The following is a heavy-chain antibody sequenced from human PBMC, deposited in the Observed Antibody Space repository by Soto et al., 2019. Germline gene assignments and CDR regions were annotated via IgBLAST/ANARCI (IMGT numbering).Heavy chain of an antibody. V-gene: IGHV1-18*01. J-gene: IGHJ4*02. CDR1: GYTFTSYG. CDR3: ARERQQLVKAGGYFDY. Sequence: ASVKVSCKASGYTFTSYGISWVRQAPGQGLEWMGWISAYNGNTNYAQKLQGRVTMTTDTSASTAYMELRSLRSDDTAVYYCARERQQLVKAGGYFDYWGQGTLVTVSS. D-gene: IGHD6-13*01. CDR2: ISAYNGNT.